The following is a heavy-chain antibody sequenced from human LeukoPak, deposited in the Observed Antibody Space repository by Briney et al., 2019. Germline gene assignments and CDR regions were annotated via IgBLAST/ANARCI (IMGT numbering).Heavy chain of an antibody. CDR1: GFTFSSYA. Sequence: GGSLRLSCAASGFTFSSYAMHWVRQAPGEGLEWVAVISYDGSNKYYADSVKGRFTISRDNSKNTLYLQMNSLRAEDTAVYYCARDKLWIQLWPYQFDYWGQGTLVTVSS. CDR2: ISYDGSNK. CDR3: ARDKLWIQLWPYQFDY. D-gene: IGHD5-18*01. J-gene: IGHJ4*02. V-gene: IGHV3-30-3*01.